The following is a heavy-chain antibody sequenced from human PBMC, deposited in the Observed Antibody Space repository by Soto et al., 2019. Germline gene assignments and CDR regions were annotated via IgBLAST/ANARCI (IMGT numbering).Heavy chain of an antibody. CDR1: GFTFNIYA. CDR3: AREDDYGYRYINYGLDV. CDR2: ISFDGTKK. Sequence: GGSLRLSCAASGFTFNIYALHWVRQAPGKGLEWVAVISFDGTKKYYSDSVKGRFTISRDNLKNTLYLQMNNLRVEDAALYFCAREDDYGYRYINYGLDVWGQGTTVTVS. V-gene: IGHV3-30-3*01. D-gene: IGHD4-17*01. J-gene: IGHJ6*02.